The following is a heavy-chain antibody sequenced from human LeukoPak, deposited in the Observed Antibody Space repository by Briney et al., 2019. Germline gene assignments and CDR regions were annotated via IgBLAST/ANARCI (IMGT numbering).Heavy chain of an antibody. J-gene: IGHJ5*02. CDR1: GYSFTSHA. CDR2: ISAYNGNT. CDR3: ARSSGYQLLEDWFDP. D-gene: IGHD2-2*01. Sequence: ASVKVSCKASGYSFTSHALNWLRQAPGQGLEWMGWISAYNGNTNYAQKLQGRVTMTTDTSTSTAYMELRSLRSDDTAVYYCARSSGYQLLEDWFDPWGQGTQVTVSS. V-gene: IGHV1-18*01.